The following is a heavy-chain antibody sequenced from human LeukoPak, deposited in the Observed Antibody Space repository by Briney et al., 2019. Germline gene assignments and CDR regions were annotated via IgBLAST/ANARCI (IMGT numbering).Heavy chain of an antibody. V-gene: IGHV3-7*01. Sequence: PGGSLRLSCAASGFTFSSYWMSWVRQAPGKGLEWVANIKQDGSEKYYVDSVKGRFTISRDNAKNSLYLQMNSLRAEDTAVYYCARDIVRANNNWFDPWGQGTLVTVSS. CDR3: ARDIVRANNNWFDP. CDR1: GFTFSSYW. D-gene: IGHD1-26*01. J-gene: IGHJ5*02. CDR2: IKQDGSEK.